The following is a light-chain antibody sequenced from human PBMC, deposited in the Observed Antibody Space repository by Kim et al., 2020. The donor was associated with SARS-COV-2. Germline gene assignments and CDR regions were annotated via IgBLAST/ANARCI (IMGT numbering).Light chain of an antibody. V-gene: IGKV3-11*01. Sequence: LSPGERAPLSCGASQSVSSYLAWYQQKPGQAPRLLIYDASNRATGIPARFSGSGSGTDFTLTISSLEPEDFAVYYCQQRSNWLTFGGGTKVDIK. CDR2: DAS. CDR3: QQRSNWLT. CDR1: QSVSSY. J-gene: IGKJ4*01.